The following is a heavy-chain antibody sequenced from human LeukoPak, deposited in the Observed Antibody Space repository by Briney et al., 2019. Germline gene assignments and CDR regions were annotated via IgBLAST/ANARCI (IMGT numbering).Heavy chain of an antibody. J-gene: IGHJ3*02. Sequence: GASVKVSCKASGYTFTSYAISWVRQAPGQGLEWMGGIIPIFGTANYAQKFQGRVTITADESTSTAYMELSSLRSEDTAVYYCARDRKVVVVAAQHAFDIWGQGTMVTVSS. D-gene: IGHD2-15*01. CDR2: IIPIFGTA. V-gene: IGHV1-69*13. CDR3: ARDRKVVVVAAQHAFDI. CDR1: GYTFTSYA.